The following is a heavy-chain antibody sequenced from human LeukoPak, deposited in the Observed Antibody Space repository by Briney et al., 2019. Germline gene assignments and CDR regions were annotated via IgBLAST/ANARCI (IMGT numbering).Heavy chain of an antibody. V-gene: IGHV4-59*01. J-gene: IGHJ4*02. CDR3: ARGIVGATYSPDY. Sequence: SETLSLTCTVSGGSISSYYWSWIRQPPGKGLEWIGYIYYSGSTNYNPSLKSRVTISVDTSKNQFSLKLSSVTAADTAVYYCARGIVGATYSPDYWGQGTLVTVSS. CDR2: IYYSGST. CDR1: GGSISSYY. D-gene: IGHD1-26*01.